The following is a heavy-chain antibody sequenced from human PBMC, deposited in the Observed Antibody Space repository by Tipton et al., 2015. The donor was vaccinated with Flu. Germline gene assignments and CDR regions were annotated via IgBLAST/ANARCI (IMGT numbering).Heavy chain of an antibody. CDR1: GYSISSGYY. Sequence: TLSLTCAVSGYSISSGYYWGWIRQPPGKGLEWIGSIYHSGSTYYNPSLKSRVTISVDTSKNQFSLKLSSVTAADTAVYYCARHGPGLGYCSGGRCYEVNYWGQGALVTVSS. CDR3: ARHGPGLGYCSGGRCYEVNY. CDR2: IYHSGST. V-gene: IGHV4-38-2*01. D-gene: IGHD2-15*01. J-gene: IGHJ4*02.